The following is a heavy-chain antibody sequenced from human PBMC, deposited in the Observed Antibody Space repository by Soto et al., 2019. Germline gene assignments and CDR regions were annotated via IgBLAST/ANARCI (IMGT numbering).Heavy chain of an antibody. D-gene: IGHD1-1*01. CDR3: AREGDRYGTVCFDS. V-gene: IGHV3-23*01. J-gene: IGHJ4*02. CDR1: GFTFSSYG. Sequence: PGGSLRLSCAASGFTFSSYGMSWVRQAPGKGLEWVAGIPVIGERRYYADPVKGRFTISRDNAKNTLYLQMNSLRVEDAAVYFCAREGDRYGTVCFDSWGQGTLVTVSS. CDR2: IPVIGERR.